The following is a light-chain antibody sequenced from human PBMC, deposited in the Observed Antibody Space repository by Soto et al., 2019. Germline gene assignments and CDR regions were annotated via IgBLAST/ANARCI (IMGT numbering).Light chain of an antibody. CDR1: HSVDSNY. V-gene: IGKV3-20*01. CDR2: GTS. J-gene: IGKJ1*01. CDR3: QQYGSSGT. Sequence: EIMLTQFPGTLSLSQGETATLSCRASHSVDSNYLAWYQQKPGQAPRPLIYGTSNRATGIPDRFSGSGSGTDFTLIISRLEPEDFAVYYCQQYGSSGTFGPGTKV.